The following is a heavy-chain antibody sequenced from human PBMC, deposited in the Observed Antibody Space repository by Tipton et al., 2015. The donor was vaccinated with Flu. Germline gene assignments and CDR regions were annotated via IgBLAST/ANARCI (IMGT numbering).Heavy chain of an antibody. D-gene: IGHD3-3*01. CDR1: GFTFSSYA. J-gene: IGHJ4*02. V-gene: IGHV3-21*01. Sequence: SLRLSCAASGFTFSSYAMSWVRQAPGKGLEWVSAISSSSSYIYYADSAKGRFTISRDNAKNSLYLQMNSLRAEDTAVYYCARAYYDFWSGYPYYFDYWGQGTLVTVSS. CDR3: ARAYYDFWSGYPYYFDY. CDR2: ISSSSSYI.